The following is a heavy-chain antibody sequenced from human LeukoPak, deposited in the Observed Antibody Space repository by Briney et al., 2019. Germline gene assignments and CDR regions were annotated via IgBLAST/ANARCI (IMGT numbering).Heavy chain of an antibody. D-gene: IGHD3-10*01. Sequence: PSETLSLTCTVSGGSISSSSYYWGWIRQPPGKGLEWIGSIYYSGSTYYNPSLKSRLTISVDTSKNQFSLKLSSVTAADTAVYCCARHNYYGSGSLDYWGQGTLVIVSS. CDR1: GGSISSSSYY. V-gene: IGHV4-39*01. J-gene: IGHJ4*02. CDR2: IYYSGST. CDR3: ARHNYYGSGSLDY.